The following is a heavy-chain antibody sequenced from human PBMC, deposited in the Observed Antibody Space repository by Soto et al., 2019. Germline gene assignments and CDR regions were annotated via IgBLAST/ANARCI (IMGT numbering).Heavy chain of an antibody. CDR2: VYYSGST. CDR3: ARQSEYYYASGRAAPLYGMDV. D-gene: IGHD3-10*01. CDR1: GGSISSISSY. J-gene: IGHJ6*02. V-gene: IGHV4-39*01. Sequence: PSETLSLTCTVSGGSISSISSYWGWIRQPPGKGLEWIGNVYYSGSTYSNPSLKSRLTISADTSKNQFSLKLSSVIAADTAVYFCARQSEYYYASGRAAPLYGMDVWGQGTTVTVS.